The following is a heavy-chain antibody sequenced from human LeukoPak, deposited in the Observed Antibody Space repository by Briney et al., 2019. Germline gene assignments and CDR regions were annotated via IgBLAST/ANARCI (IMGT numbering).Heavy chain of an antibody. Sequence: GGSLRLSCAASGFXFSSYWISWVRQAPGKGLKWVANIQRDGSAKYYGDSVMGRFTISRDNAKNSLYLQMNSLRAEDTAVYYCARFGYTYAYDYWGQGTLVTVSS. CDR2: IQRDGSAK. V-gene: IGHV3-7*04. CDR3: ARFGYTYAYDY. CDR1: GFXFSSYW. D-gene: IGHD5-18*01. J-gene: IGHJ4*02.